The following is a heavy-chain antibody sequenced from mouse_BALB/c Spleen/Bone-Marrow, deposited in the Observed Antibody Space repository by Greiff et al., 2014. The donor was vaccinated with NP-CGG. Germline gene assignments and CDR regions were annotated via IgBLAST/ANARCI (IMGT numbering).Heavy chain of an antibody. J-gene: IGHJ2*01. Sequence: LVESGAELVRPGTAVNVSCKASGYAFTNYLIEWVKQRPGQGLEWIGVINPGSGGANYNEKFKGKATLTADKSSSTAYMQLCSLTSDDSAVYFCARFGRYYFDYWGQGTTLTVSS. CDR2: INPGSGGA. CDR1: GYAFTNYL. CDR3: ARFGRYYFDY. V-gene: IGHV1-54*03.